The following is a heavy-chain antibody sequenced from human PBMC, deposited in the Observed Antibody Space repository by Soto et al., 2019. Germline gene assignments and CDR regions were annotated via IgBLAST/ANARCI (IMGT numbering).Heavy chain of an antibody. Sequence: QVQLVQSGAEVKKPGSSVKVSCKASGGTFSSYTISWVRQAPGQGLEWMGRIIPILGIANYAQKFQGRVTITADKSTGTAYMELSSLRSEDTAVYYCARVGGSGSSSDYWGQGTLVTVSS. CDR3: ARVGGSGSSSDY. J-gene: IGHJ4*02. CDR1: GGTFSSYT. V-gene: IGHV1-69*02. CDR2: IIPILGIA. D-gene: IGHD3-10*01.